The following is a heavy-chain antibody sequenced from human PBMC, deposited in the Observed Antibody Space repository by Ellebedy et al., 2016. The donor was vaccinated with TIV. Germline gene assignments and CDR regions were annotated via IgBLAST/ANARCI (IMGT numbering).Heavy chain of an antibody. CDR1: APTITRYA. Sequence: GGSLRLXCAVYAPTITRYALSSVCQALVSGSEGVSSIRGIGVNTYYTDSVDGRFTISRDNSKKTLYLQMNSLGADDTAIYYCTKGGSSTGHIHHDYWGQGSQVTVSS. J-gene: IGHJ4*02. CDR3: TKGGSSTGHIHHDY. D-gene: IGHD1-1*01. V-gene: IGHV3-23*01. CDR2: IRGIGVNT.